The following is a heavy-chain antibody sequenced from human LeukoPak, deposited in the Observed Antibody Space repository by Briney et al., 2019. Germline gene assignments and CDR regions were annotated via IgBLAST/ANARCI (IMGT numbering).Heavy chain of an antibody. CDR3: ARDLGYCSSTSCYPLDY. D-gene: IGHD2-2*01. CDR1: GFTVSSNY. Sequence: PPGGSLRLSCAASGFTVSSNYMSWVRQAPGKGLEWVANINEDGSDTNYVDSVRGRFTISRDNAKNSLYLQMNSLRAEDTAVYYCARDLGYCSSTSCYPLDYWGQGTLVTVSS. J-gene: IGHJ4*02. V-gene: IGHV3-7*01. CDR2: INEDGSDT.